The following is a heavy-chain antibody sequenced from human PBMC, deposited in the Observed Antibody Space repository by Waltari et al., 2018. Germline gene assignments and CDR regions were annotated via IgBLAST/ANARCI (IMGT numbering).Heavy chain of an antibody. Sequence: QVQLQQWGAGLLKPSETLSLTCAVYGGSFSGYYWSWIRQPPGKGLEWIGEINHSGNTNYNPSLKIRVTISVDTSKNQFSLKLSSVTAADTAVYYCARASLLWFGEFLDYWGQGTLVTVSS. D-gene: IGHD3-10*01. V-gene: IGHV4-34*01. J-gene: IGHJ4*02. CDR1: GGSFSGYY. CDR3: ARASLLWFGEFLDY. CDR2: INHSGNT.